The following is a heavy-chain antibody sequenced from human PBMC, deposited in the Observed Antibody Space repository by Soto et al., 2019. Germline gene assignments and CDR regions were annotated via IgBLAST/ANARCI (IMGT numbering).Heavy chain of an antibody. CDR1: GFTFISSF. D-gene: IGHD6-19*01. J-gene: IGHJ4*02. CDR2: INQDGGVT. CDR3: ARYYRGSGRYFFDY. V-gene: IGHV3-7*03. Sequence: PGGSLRLSCVASGFTFISSFMGWIRQAPGKGLEWVANINQDGGVTYYVDSVEGRFTISRDNTKDSLYLQMNRLRGEDMAIYYWARYYRGSGRYFFDYWGQGTLVTVSS.